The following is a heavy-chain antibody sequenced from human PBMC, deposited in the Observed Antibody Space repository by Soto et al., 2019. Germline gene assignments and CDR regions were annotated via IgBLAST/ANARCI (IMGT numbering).Heavy chain of an antibody. D-gene: IGHD6-19*01. CDR1: GFTFSNAW. Sequence: GGSLRLSCAASGFTFSNAWMSWVRQAPGKGLEWVGRIKSKTDGGTTDYAAPVKGRFTISRDDSKNTLYLQMNSLKTEDTAVYYCTTGPGSSWSIRAVAGTFDYWGQGTLVTVSS. J-gene: IGHJ4*02. CDR3: TTGPGSSWSIRAVAGTFDY. V-gene: IGHV3-15*01. CDR2: IKSKTDGGTT.